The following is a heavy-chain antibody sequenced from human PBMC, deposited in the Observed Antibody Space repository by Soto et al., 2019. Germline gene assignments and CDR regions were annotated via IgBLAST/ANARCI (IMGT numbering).Heavy chain of an antibody. D-gene: IGHD3-3*02. J-gene: IGHJ4*02. Sequence: GGSLRLSCAASGFTFSSYGMHWVRQAPGKGLEWVAVISYDGSNKYYADSVKGRFTISRDNSKNTLYLQMNSLRAEDTAVYYCANHSPLHFWGQGTLVTVSS. CDR1: GFTFSSYG. CDR2: ISYDGSNK. V-gene: IGHV3-30*18. CDR3: ANHSPLHF.